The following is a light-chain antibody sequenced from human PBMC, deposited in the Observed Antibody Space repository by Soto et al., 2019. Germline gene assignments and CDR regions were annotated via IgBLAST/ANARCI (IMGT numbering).Light chain of an antibody. Sequence: AIRMTQSPSSFSASTGDRVTITCRASQGISSYLAWYQQKPGKAPKLLIYAASKLESGVPSRFGGSGSGTDFTLTISSLQPEDFATYYCQQSYRNPRTFGLGTKVDIK. CDR1: QGISSY. V-gene: IGKV1-8*01. J-gene: IGKJ1*01. CDR2: AAS. CDR3: QQSYRNPRT.